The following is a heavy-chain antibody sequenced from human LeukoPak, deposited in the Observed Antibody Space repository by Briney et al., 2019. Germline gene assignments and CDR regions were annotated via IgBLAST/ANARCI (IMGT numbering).Heavy chain of an antibody. Sequence: ASVKVSCKASRYTFTGYYLRWVRPAPGQGLEWMGWINPNSGGAKYAQNFQGRVIMTTDTSISTAYMELSSLRSDDTAVYYCARSSPPTYYNFYYNMDVWGKGSTVTVSS. CDR3: ARSSPPTYYNFYYNMDV. CDR1: RYTFTGYY. V-gene: IGHV1-2*02. J-gene: IGHJ6*03. D-gene: IGHD6-13*01. CDR2: INPNSGGA.